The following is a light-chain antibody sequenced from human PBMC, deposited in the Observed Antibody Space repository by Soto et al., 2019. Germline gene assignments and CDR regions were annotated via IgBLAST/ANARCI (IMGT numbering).Light chain of an antibody. V-gene: IGLV1-40*01. Sequence: QSVLTQPPSVSGAPGQRVTISCTGSSSNIGAGYDVHWYLQLPGTASKLLTYGNINRPSGVPDRFSGSKSGTSASLAITGLQAEDEADYYCQSYDSSLSGVVFGGGTKLTVL. CDR3: QSYDSSLSGVV. CDR1: SSNIGAGYD. J-gene: IGLJ2*01. CDR2: GNI.